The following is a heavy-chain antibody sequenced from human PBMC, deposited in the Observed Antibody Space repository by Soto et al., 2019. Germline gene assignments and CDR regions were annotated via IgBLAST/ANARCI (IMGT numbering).Heavy chain of an antibody. J-gene: IGHJ4*02. D-gene: IGHD2-21*02. CDR3: ARQGSHIVVVTGNDY. CDR2: IDPSDSYT. CDR1: GYSFTSYW. Sequence: PGESLKISCKGSGYSFTSYWISWVRQMPGKGLEWMGRIDPSDSYTNYSPSFQGHVTISADKSISTAYLQWSSLKASDTAMYYCARQGSHIVVVTGNDYWGQGTLVTVSS. V-gene: IGHV5-10-1*01.